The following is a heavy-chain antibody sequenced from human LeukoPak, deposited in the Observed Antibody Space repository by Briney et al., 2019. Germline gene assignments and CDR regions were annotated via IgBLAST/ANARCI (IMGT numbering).Heavy chain of an antibody. CDR1: GFTFSSYA. D-gene: IGHD1-14*01. J-gene: IGHJ4*01. Sequence: GGSLRLSCAASGFTFSSYAMSWVRQAPGKGLERVSAISGSGGSIYYADSVKGRFTISRDNSKNTLYLQLNSLRAEDTAVYYCAKGPFGNFDYWGQGTLVTVSS. CDR2: ISGSGGSI. CDR3: AKGPFGNFDY. V-gene: IGHV3-23*01.